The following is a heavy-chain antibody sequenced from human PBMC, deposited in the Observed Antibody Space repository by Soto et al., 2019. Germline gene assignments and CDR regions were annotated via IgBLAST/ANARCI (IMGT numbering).Heavy chain of an antibody. V-gene: IGHV4-59*01. CDR3: ARVIHSSSWYPTIVFDY. D-gene: IGHD6-13*01. CDR1: GGSISSYY. Sequence: QVQLQESGPGLVKPSETLSLTCTVSGGSISSYYWSWIRQPPGKGLEWIGYIYYSGSTNYNPSLKSRVTISVDTSKNQFSLKLSSVTAADTAVYYCARVIHSSSWYPTIVFDYWGQGTLVTVSS. CDR2: IYYSGST. J-gene: IGHJ4*02.